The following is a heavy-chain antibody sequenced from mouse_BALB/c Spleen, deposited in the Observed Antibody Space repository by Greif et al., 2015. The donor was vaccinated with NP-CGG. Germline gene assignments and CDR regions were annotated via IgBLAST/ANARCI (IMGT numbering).Heavy chain of an antibody. Sequence: EVKLMESGGDLVKPGGSPKLSCAASGFTFSSYGMSWVRQTPDKRLEWVATISSGGSYTYYPDSVKGRFTISRDNAKNTLYLQMSSLKSEDTAMYYRARQKGVDYWGQGTTLTVSS. J-gene: IGHJ2*01. CDR2: ISSGGSYT. CDR1: GFTFSSYG. CDR3: ARQKGVDY. V-gene: IGHV5-6*01.